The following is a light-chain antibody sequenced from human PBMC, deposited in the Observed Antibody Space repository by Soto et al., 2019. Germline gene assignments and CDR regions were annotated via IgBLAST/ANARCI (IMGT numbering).Light chain of an antibody. J-gene: IGKJ1*01. V-gene: IGKV3-20*01. Sequence: ESVLTQSPGTLSFAPGERATLSFRASQSVSSSYLAWHQQKPGQAPRLLIYGASSRATGIPDRFSGSGSGTDFTLTISRLEPEDFAVYYCQQYGSSGTFGQGTKVDNK. CDR3: QQYGSSGT. CDR1: QSVSSSY. CDR2: GAS.